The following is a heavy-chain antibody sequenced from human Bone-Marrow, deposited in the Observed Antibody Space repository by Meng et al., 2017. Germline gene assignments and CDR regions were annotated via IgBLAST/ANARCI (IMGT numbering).Heavy chain of an antibody. V-gene: IGHV3-74*01. D-gene: IGHD6-19*01. CDR1: GFTFSSYW. Sequence: GGSLRLSCAASGFTFSSYWMHWVRQAPGKGLVWVSRINSDGSSTSYADSVKGRFTISRDNAKNSLYLKMNSLRAEDTAVYYCARERYSSGWYNYWGHGTLVTVSS. CDR2: INSDGSST. CDR3: ARERYSSGWYNY. J-gene: IGHJ4*01.